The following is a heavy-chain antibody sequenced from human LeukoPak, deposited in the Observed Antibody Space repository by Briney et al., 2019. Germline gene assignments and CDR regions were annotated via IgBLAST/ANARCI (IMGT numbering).Heavy chain of an antibody. D-gene: IGHD3-22*01. J-gene: IGHJ4*02. CDR1: GFTFSNFW. Sequence: PGGSLRLSCTASGFTFSNFWMGWVRQAPGKGLEWVSSISSSSSNIYYEDSVKGRFTISRDNAKNSLYLQMNSLRAEDTAVYYCARAHYYDSSGYYYWGQGTLVTVSS. V-gene: IGHV3-21*01. CDR2: ISSSSSNI. CDR3: ARAHYYDSSGYYY.